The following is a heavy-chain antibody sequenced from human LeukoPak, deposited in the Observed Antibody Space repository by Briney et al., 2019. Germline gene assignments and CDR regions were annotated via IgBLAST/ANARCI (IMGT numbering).Heavy chain of an antibody. D-gene: IGHD6-13*01. CDR3: AMAYSSSWYYFDY. Sequence: SETLSLTCTVSGGSISSYYWSWIRQPPGKGLEWIGYIYYSGSTNYNPSLKSRVTISVDTSKNQFSLKLSSVTAADTAVYYCAMAYSSSWYYFDYWGQGTLVTVSS. J-gene: IGHJ4*02. V-gene: IGHV4-59*01. CDR1: GGSISSYY. CDR2: IYYSGST.